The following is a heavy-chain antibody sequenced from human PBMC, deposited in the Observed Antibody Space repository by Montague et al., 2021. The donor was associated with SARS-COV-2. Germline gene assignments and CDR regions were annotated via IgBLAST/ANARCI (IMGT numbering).Heavy chain of an antibody. CDR3: ARDHETVGWPLDD. V-gene: IGHV3-23*01. CDR2: ISGSGGGT. CDR1: GFMFNDYA. D-gene: IGHD4-11*01. J-gene: IGHJ4*02. Sequence: SLRLSCAASGFMFNDYAINWVRQTPGKALEWVSAISGSGGGTYYAESVKGRFATSRDTSKNTVFLQMDSLRLEDTALYFCARDHETVGWPLDDWGQGTLVIVSS.